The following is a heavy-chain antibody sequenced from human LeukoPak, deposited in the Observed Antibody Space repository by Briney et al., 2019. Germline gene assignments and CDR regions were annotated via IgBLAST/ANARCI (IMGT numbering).Heavy chain of an antibody. V-gene: IGHV1-2*02. J-gene: IGHJ4*02. D-gene: IGHD3-10*01. CDR3: ARGYYGSGGEFDY. CDR2: INPNSGGT. CDR1: GYTFTGYY. Sequence: ASVKVSCKASGYTFTGYYMHWVRQAPGQWLEWMGWINPNSGGTNYAQKFQGRVTMTRDTSIRTAYMELSRLRSDDPAVHCCARGYYGSGGEFDYWGQGTLVTDSS.